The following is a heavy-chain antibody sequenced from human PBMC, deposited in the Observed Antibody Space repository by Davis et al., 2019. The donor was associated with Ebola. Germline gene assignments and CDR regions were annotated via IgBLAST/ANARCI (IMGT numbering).Heavy chain of an antibody. D-gene: IGHD6-13*01. CDR1: GGSISSSSYY. Sequence: MPSETLSLTCTVSGGSISSSSYYWGWIRQPPGKGLEWIGSIYYSGSTYYNPSLKSRVTISVDTSKNQFSLKLSSVTAADTAVYYCATAIAAAATGNDAFDIWGQGTTVTVSS. J-gene: IGHJ3*02. CDR2: IYYSGST. CDR3: ATAIAAAATGNDAFDI. V-gene: IGHV4-39*01.